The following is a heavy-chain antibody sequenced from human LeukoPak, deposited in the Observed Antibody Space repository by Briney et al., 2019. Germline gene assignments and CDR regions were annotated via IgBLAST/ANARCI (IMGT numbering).Heavy chain of an antibody. D-gene: IGHD1-26*01. V-gene: IGHV3-15*01. J-gene: IGHJ4*02. Sequence: GGSLRLSCAASGFTFSNAWMRWVRQTPGKGLEWVGRIKSKTDGGTTDYAAPVKGRFTISRDDSKNTLYLAMNSLKTEDPAVYYCTRDIRWELPGLDNWGQGTLVTVSS. CDR1: GFTFSNAW. CDR2: IKSKTDGGTT. CDR3: TRDIRWELPGLDN.